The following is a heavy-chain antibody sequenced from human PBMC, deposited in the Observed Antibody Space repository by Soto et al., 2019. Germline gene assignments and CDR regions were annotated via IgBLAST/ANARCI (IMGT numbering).Heavy chain of an antibody. J-gene: IGHJ4*02. CDR3: AKNHNYYDRSGHYYGDGGFDY. D-gene: IGHD3-22*01. CDR2: IWFDGSTT. V-gene: IGHV3-33*03. CDR1: GFTFNNFG. Sequence: QVHLAESGGGVVQSGRSLRLSCVASGFTFNNFGMHWVRQAPGKGLEWLAVIWFDGSTTYYADSVRGRCTISRDNSKNTLYLEINSLRAEDTAVYYCAKNHNYYDRSGHYYGDGGFDYWGQGTRVTVSS.